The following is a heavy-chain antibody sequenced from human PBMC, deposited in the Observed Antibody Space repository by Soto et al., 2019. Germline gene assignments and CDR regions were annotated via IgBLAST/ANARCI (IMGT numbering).Heavy chain of an antibody. CDR2: IYYSGST. Sequence: SETLSLTWTVAEGSSGSGGYYWSWIRQPPGKGLEWIGYIYYSGSTYYNPSLKSRVTISVDTSKNQFSLKLSSVTAADTAVYYCARDEGDSSGYMPWGQGTMVTVSS. V-gene: IGHV4-30-4*01. CDR3: ARDEGDSSGYMP. CDR1: EGSSGSGGYY. D-gene: IGHD3-22*01. J-gene: IGHJ3*01.